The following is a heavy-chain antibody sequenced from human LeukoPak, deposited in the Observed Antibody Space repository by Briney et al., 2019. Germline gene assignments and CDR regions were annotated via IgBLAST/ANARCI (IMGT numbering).Heavy chain of an antibody. CDR1: GYTFTGYY. J-gene: IGHJ3*02. V-gene: IGHV1-2*02. D-gene: IGHD6-19*01. CDR2: INPSSGGT. Sequence: ASVKVSCKASGYTFTGYYIHWVRQAPGQGLEWMGWINPSSGGTNYAQKFQGRVTMTRDTSISTAYMELSRLRSDDTAVYYCARVGGWHDAFDIWGQGTMVTVSS. CDR3: ARVGGWHDAFDI.